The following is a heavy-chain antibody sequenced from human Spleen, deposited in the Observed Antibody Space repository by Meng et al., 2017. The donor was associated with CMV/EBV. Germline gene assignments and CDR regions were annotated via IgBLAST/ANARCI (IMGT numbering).Heavy chain of an antibody. Sequence: SGGSVSGGSYYWSWIRQPPGKGLEWIGYIYYSGSTNYNPSLKSRVTISVDTSKNQFSLKLSSVTAADTAVYYCARDQRGYYPYWYFDLWGRGTLVTVSS. D-gene: IGHD3-22*01. CDR3: ARDQRGYYPYWYFDL. CDR1: GGSVSGGSYY. J-gene: IGHJ2*01. V-gene: IGHV4-61*01. CDR2: IYYSGST.